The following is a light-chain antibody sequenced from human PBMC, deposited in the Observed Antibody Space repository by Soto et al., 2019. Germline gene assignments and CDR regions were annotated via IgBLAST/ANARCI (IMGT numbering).Light chain of an antibody. CDR3: QQYNNRPPWT. Sequence: EIVMTQSPATLSVSPGERATLSRRASQSVTTNLAWYQQRPGQAPRLLIYGASTRASGIPARFSGSGSGTEFTLTIDSLQSEDFAVYYCQQYNNRPPWTFGQGTKVEIK. CDR2: GAS. CDR1: QSVTTN. J-gene: IGKJ1*01. V-gene: IGKV3-15*01.